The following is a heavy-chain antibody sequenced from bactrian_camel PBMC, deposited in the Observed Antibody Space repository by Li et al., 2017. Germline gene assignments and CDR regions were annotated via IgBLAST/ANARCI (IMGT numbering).Heavy chain of an antibody. V-gene: IGHV3S54*01. CDR1: GHPYSSNC. D-gene: IGHD3*01. CDR2: NYTVDGGT. Sequence: HVQLVESGGGSVQPGGSLRLSCGAPGHPYSSNCMAWFRQAPGKERQRVAPNYTVDGGTSYADSVKGRFTISQDPTKNAVYLQMDSLTPEDTAMYYCAAGSSRGVPFRERGYPYWGQGTQVTVS. CDR3: AAGSSRGVPFRERGYPY. J-gene: IGHJ4*01.